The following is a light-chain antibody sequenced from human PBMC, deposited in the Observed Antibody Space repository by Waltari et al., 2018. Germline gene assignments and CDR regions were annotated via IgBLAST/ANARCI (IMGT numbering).Light chain of an antibody. CDR3: QQYYSTLYT. V-gene: IGKV4-1*01. CDR2: GAS. Sequence: DIVMTQSPDSLAVSLGERATINCKSSQSVLYSSNNKNYLAWYKEKPGQPPKLLIYGASTRDSGVPDRFSGSGSGTDFTLTISSLQAEDVAVYYCQQYYSTLYTFGQGTKLEIK. CDR1: QSVLYSSNNKNY. J-gene: IGKJ2*01.